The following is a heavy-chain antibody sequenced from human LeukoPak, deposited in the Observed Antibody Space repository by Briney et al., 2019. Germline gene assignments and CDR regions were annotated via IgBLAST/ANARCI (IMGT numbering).Heavy chain of an antibody. CDR1: GFTFSSYA. CDR3: ASPVVPAAI. V-gene: IGHV3-30-3*01. D-gene: IGHD2-2*01. J-gene: IGHJ4*02. CDR2: ISYDGSNK. Sequence: GGSLRLSCAASGFTFSSYAMHWVRQAPGKGLEWVAVISYDGSNKYYADSVKGRFTISRDNSKNTLYLQMNSLGAEDTAVYYCASPVVPAAIWGQGTLVTVSS.